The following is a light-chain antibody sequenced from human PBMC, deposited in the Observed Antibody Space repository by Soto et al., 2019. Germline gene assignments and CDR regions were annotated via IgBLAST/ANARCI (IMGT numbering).Light chain of an antibody. V-gene: IGLV2-14*01. Sequence: QSVLTQPHSVSGSPGQSVTISCTGTSVDVGAYDFVSWYQQHPGKAPKLLISEVSNRPSGVSNRFSGSKSGNTASLTISGLQAEDEADYYCCSYTSSTTPLFGGGTKLTVL. CDR1: SVDVGAYDF. CDR2: EVS. CDR3: CSYTSSTTPL. J-gene: IGLJ2*01.